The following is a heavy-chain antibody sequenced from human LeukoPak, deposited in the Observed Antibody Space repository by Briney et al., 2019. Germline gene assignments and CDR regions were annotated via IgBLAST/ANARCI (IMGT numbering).Heavy chain of an antibody. J-gene: IGHJ6*03. Sequence: GASVKVSCKASGYTFTSYDINWVRQAPGQGLEWMGWINPNSGGTNYAQKFQGRVTMTRDTSISTAYMELSRLRSDDTAVYYCARARRTYYYYYMDVWGKGTTVTISS. CDR1: GYTFTSYD. CDR2: INPNSGGT. CDR3: ARARRTYYYYYMDV. V-gene: IGHV1-2*02.